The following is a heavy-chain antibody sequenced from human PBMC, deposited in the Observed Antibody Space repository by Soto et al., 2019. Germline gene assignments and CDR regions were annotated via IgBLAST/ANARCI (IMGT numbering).Heavy chain of an antibody. Sequence: QVQLVESGGGVVQPGRSLRLSCAASGFTFSSYAMHWVRQAPGKGLEWVAVISYDGSNKYYADSVKGRFTISRDNSKNTRYRQMNSLGAENRVGYNGARGVSGGYNFAYWGQGTRVTVSS. CDR2: ISYDGSNK. CDR3: ARGVSGGYNFAY. J-gene: IGHJ4*02. CDR1: GFTFSSYA. D-gene: IGHD2-15*01. V-gene: IGHV3-30-3*01.